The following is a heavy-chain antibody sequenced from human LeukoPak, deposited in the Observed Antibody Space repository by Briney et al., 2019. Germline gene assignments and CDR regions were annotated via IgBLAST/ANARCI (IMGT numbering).Heavy chain of an antibody. Sequence: ASVKVSCNASGYTFRNYYMHWVRQAPGQGLEWLGMINPSGGSTAYPQKLQGRVTMSRDISRSTVYLQLSSLRSEDRAVYFCARDRRLAGGDNDAFDMWGQGTIVTVSS. J-gene: IGHJ3*02. D-gene: IGHD6-19*01. V-gene: IGHV1-46*04. CDR2: INPSGGST. CDR1: GYTFRNYY. CDR3: ARDRRLAGGDNDAFDM.